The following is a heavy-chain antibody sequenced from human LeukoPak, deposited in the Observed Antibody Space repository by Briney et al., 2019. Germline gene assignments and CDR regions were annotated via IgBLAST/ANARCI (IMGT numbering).Heavy chain of an antibody. CDR1: GGSFSGYY. D-gene: IGHD3-10*01. J-gene: IGHJ6*03. Sequence: SETLSLTCAVYGGSFSGYYWSWIRQPPGKGLEWIGEINHSGSTNYNPSLKSRVTISVDTSKNQFSLKLSSVTAADTAVYYCAREDITMVRGVSPSTYYYYYYMDVWGKGTTVTISS. V-gene: IGHV4-34*01. CDR2: INHSGST. CDR3: AREDITMVRGVSPSTYYYYYYMDV.